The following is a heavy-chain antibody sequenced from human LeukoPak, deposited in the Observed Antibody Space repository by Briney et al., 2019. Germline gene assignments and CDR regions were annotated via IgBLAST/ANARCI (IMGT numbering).Heavy chain of an antibody. CDR3: ARQGQGEDSSSWFVFDY. J-gene: IGHJ4*02. CDR1: GYSFTSYW. V-gene: IGHV5-10-1*01. D-gene: IGHD6-13*01. CDR2: IDPSDSYS. Sequence: GVSLKISCKGSGYSFTSYWISWVRQMPGKGLEWMGRIDPSDSYSNYSPSFQGHVTISADKSTSTAYLQWSSLKASDTAMYYCARQGQGEDSSSWFVFDYWGQGTLVTVSS.